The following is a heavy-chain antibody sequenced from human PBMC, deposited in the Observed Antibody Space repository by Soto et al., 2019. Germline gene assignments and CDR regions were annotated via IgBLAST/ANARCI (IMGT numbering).Heavy chain of an antibody. D-gene: IGHD3-22*01. Sequence: GGSLRLSCAASGFTFSSYEMNWVRQAPGKGLEWVSVIYSGGSTYYADSVKGRFTISRDNSKNTLYLQMNSLRAEDTAVYYCARDPSYDSSGNGPRDAFDIWGQGAMVTVSS. CDR3: ARDPSYDSSGNGPRDAFDI. J-gene: IGHJ3*02. CDR1: GFTFSSYE. V-gene: IGHV3-53*01. CDR2: IYSGGST.